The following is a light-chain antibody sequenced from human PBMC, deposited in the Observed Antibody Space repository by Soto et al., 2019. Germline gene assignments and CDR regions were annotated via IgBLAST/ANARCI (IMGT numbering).Light chain of an antibody. CDR3: QSYDSSLSVYV. V-gene: IGLV1-44*01. J-gene: IGLJ1*01. CDR2: TNN. Sequence: QSVLTQPPSASGTPGQRVTISCSGSRSNIGSNPVIWYQQLPGTAPRLLMYTNNQRPSGVPDRFSGSKSGTSASLAITGLQAEDEADYYCQSYDSSLSVYVFGTGTKLTVL. CDR1: RSNIGSNP.